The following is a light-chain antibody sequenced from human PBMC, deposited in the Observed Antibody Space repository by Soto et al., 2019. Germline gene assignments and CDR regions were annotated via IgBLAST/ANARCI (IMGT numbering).Light chain of an antibody. J-gene: IGLJ7*01. CDR1: SSDVGGYRY. CDR3: SSDINSSTLV. Sequence: QSVLTQPASVSGSPGQSLTISCTGTSSDVGGYRYVSWYQQHPGKAPKLLIYDVTDRPSGVSNRFSGSKSGNTSSLTISGLKAEDEADYYCSSDINSSTLVFGGGTQPTVL. CDR2: DVT. V-gene: IGLV2-14*01.